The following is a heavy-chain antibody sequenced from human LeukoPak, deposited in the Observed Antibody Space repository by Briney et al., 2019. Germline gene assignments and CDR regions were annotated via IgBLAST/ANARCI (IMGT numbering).Heavy chain of an antibody. CDR3: ARLQWELPDY. D-gene: IGHD1-26*01. J-gene: IGHJ4*02. CDR2: IYYSGRT. CDR1: GGSISSSSHY. V-gene: IGHV4-39*01. Sequence: SETLSLTCSVSGGSISSSSHYWGWIRQPPGKGLGWIGSIYYSGRTNYNPSFNPSLKSRATISVDTSKNQFSLKLSSVTAADTAVYFCARLQWELPDYWGQGTLVIVSS.